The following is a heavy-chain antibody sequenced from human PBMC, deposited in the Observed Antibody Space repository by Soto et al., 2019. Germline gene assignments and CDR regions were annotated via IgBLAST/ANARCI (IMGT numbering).Heavy chain of an antibody. J-gene: IGHJ4*02. Sequence: SETLSLTCTVSGGSISSGDYYWNWIRQPPGKGLEWIGYIYYSGSTYYNPSLKSRVAISVDTSKNQFSLKLSSVTAADTAVYYCVRRTYGDYVLDYWGQGTLVTVSS. D-gene: IGHD4-17*01. CDR3: VRRTYGDYVLDY. CDR1: GGSISSGDYY. V-gene: IGHV4-30-4*01. CDR2: IYYSGST.